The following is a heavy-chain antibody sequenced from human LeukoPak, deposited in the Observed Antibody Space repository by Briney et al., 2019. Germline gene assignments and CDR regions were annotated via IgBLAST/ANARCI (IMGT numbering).Heavy chain of an antibody. CDR2: IYYSGCT. Sequence: SETLSLTCTVSGGSISSGGYYWSWIRQHPGKGLEWIGYIYYSGCTYYNPSLKSRVTISVDTSKNQFSLKLSSVTAADTAVYYCARSAIRYYDSSGSFDYWGQGTLVTVSS. J-gene: IGHJ4*02. V-gene: IGHV4-31*03. CDR1: GGSISSGGYY. D-gene: IGHD3-22*01. CDR3: ARSAIRYYDSSGSFDY.